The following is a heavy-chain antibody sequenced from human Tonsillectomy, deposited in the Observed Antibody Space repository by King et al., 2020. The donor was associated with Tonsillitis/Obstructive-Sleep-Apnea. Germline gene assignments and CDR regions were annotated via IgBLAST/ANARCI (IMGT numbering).Heavy chain of an antibody. CDR1: GFTVSNNY. J-gene: IGHJ4*02. CDR3: ARSYSNPEDFDY. CDR2: IYSGGST. V-gene: IGHV3-66*01. D-gene: IGHD4-11*01. Sequence: VQLVESGGGLVQPGGSLRLSCAASGFTVSNNYMSWVRQAPGKGLEWVSVIYSGGSTYYADSVKGRFTISRDNSKNTLYLQMNSLRAEDTAVYYCARSYSNPEDFDYWGQGTLVTVSS.